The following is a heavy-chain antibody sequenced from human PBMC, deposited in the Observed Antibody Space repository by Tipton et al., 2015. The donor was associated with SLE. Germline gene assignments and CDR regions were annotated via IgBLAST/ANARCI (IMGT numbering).Heavy chain of an antibody. CDR3: ARDTLENGVVVAAAAFDI. Sequence: TLSLTCTVSGGSISSYYWSWIRQPPGKGLEWIGYIYYSGSTNYNPSLKSRVTISVDTSKNQFSLKLSSVTAADTAVYYCARDTLENGVVVAAAAFDIWGQGTMVTVSS. D-gene: IGHD2-15*01. CDR1: GGSISSYY. J-gene: IGHJ3*02. CDR2: IYYSGST. V-gene: IGHV4-59*12.